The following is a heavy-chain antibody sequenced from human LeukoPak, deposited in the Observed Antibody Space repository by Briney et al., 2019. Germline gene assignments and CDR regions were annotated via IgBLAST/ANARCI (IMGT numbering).Heavy chain of an antibody. CDR3: AREYCSGGSCQYNWFDP. V-gene: IGHV1-69*04. CDR2: IIPILGIA. J-gene: IGHJ5*02. CDR1: VGTFSSYA. D-gene: IGHD2-15*01. Sequence: ASVKVSCKASVGTFSSYAISWVRQAPGQGLEWMGRIIPILGIANYAQKSQGRVTITADKSTSTAYMELSSLRSEDTAVYYCAREYCSGGSCQYNWFDPWGQGTLVTVSS.